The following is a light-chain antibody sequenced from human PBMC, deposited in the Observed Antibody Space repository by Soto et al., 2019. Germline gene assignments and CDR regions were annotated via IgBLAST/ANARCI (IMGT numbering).Light chain of an antibody. Sequence: DIQLTQSPSFLSASVEDRVTISCRASYNISSSLAWYQQEPGKPPNLLIYDSSTLQTAVPSRFTGSGSGRKFTLTISGLQFGDFATYFCQQFSNYPYTFGQGTKVEI. J-gene: IGKJ2*01. CDR1: YNISSS. V-gene: IGKV1-9*01. CDR2: DSS. CDR3: QQFSNYPYT.